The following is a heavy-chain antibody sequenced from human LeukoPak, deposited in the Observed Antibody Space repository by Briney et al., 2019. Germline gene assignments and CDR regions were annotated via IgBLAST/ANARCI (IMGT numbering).Heavy chain of an antibody. CDR3: ANHFACGSETCPSFDD. CDR1: GFTFSSYA. Sequence: PGGSLRLSCAASGFTFSSYAMHWGRQAPGKGLERVAVISYDGSNKYYADSVKGRFTTSRDNSKNTLYLQMNNLRAEDTAVYYCANHFACGSETCPSFDDWGQGTLVTVSS. CDR2: ISYDGSNK. V-gene: IGHV3-30-3*01. J-gene: IGHJ4*02. D-gene: IGHD2-21*01.